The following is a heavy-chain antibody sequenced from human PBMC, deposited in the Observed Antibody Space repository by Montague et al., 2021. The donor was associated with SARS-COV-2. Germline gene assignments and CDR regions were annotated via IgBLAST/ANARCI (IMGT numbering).Heavy chain of an antibody. Sequence: SEILSLTCTVSGDSMTDSYWSWIRQPPGKGLEYIGYIYFGGSTNYNPSLKSRLTISVDTSKNQFSLKLSSVTAADTAVYFCTRLSLGWNTDWGQGTLVTVSS. D-gene: IGHD1-1*01. CDR3: TRLSLGWNTD. CDR1: GDSMTDSY. V-gene: IGHV4-59*08. J-gene: IGHJ1*01. CDR2: IYFGGST.